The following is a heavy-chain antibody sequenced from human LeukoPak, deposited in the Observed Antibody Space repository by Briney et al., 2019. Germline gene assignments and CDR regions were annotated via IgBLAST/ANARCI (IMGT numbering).Heavy chain of an antibody. Sequence: GGSLTLSCAASGITVSSNYMSWVRQPPGKGLEWVSIIYSGGTTYYADSVQGRFTISRDNSKNTVYLQMNSLRVEDTAVYYCARDPRTTGKSNYGMDVWGQGTTVTVSS. CDR3: ARDPRTTGKSNYGMDV. CDR2: IYSGGTT. J-gene: IGHJ6*02. V-gene: IGHV3-53*01. CDR1: GITVSSNY. D-gene: IGHD4-17*01.